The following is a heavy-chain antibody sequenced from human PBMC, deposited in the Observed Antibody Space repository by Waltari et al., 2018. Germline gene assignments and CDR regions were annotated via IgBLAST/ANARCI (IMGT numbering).Heavy chain of an antibody. CDR1: GGSISSYY. D-gene: IGHD3-9*01. J-gene: IGHJ6*02. V-gene: IGHV4-59*01. Sequence: QVQLQESGPGLVKPSETLSLTCTVSGGSISSYYWSWIRQPPGKGLEWIGYIYYSGSTNSNPSLKSRVTISVDTSKNQFALKLSSVTAADTAVYYCARVGDFDWLLSDYYYGMDVWGQGTTVTVSS. CDR3: ARVGDFDWLLSDYYYGMDV. CDR2: IYYSGST.